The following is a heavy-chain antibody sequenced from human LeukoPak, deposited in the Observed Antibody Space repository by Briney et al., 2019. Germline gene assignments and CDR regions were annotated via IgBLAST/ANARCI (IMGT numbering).Heavy chain of an antibody. Sequence: GGSLRLSCAASGFTFSSYSMNWVRQAPGKGLEWVSSISSSSSYIYYADSVKGRFTISRDNAKNSLYLQMNSLRAEDTAVYYCARVKTDILTGYYFFDYWGQGTLVTVSS. J-gene: IGHJ4*02. D-gene: IGHD3-9*01. CDR2: ISSSSSYI. CDR3: ARVKTDILTGYYFFDY. V-gene: IGHV3-21*01. CDR1: GFTFSSYS.